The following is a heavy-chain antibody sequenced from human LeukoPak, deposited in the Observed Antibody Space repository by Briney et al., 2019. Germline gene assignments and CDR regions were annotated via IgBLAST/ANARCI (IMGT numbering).Heavy chain of an antibody. CDR2: ISGSGGST. V-gene: IGHV3-23*01. CDR1: GFTFSSYV. Sequence: GGSLRLSCAASGFTFSSYVMSWVRQAPGKGLEWVSAISGSGGSTYYADSVKGRFTISRDNSKNTLYLQMNSLRAEDTAVYYCARTYYDILTGYNPYFDYWGQGILVTVSS. D-gene: IGHD3-9*01. CDR3: ARTYYDILTGYNPYFDY. J-gene: IGHJ4*02.